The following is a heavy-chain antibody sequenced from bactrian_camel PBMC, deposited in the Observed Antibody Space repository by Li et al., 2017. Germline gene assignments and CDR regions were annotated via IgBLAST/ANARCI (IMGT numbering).Heavy chain of an antibody. CDR3: VRDALWLARYYSTNDWAY. Sequence: DVQLVESGGGLAQPGGSLRLSCPTSGFGFSSYAISWVRQAPGKGLERVSSISASGGTTIYADSVKGRFTISRDNAKNTVYLQMNSLKPEDTAVHYCVRDALWLARYYSTNDWAYWGQGTQVTVS. V-gene: IGHV3S35*01. D-gene: IGHD4*01. CDR2: ISASGGTT. J-gene: IGHJ4*01. CDR1: GFGFSSYA.